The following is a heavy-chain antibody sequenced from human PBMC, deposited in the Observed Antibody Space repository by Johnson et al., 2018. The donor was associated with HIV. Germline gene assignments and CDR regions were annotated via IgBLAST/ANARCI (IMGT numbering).Heavy chain of an antibody. J-gene: IGHJ3*02. CDR2: ISYDGSNK. V-gene: IGHV3-30*04. Sequence: QVQLVESGGGVVQPGRSLRLSCAASGFTFSSYAMHWVRQAPGKGLEWVTLISYDGSNKYYADSVKGRFTIPRDNYKNTLYLQMNSMRAEDTAVYYCARHYYDSSGYSLDAYDIWGQGTMVTVSS. CDR3: ARHYYDSSGYSLDAYDI. CDR1: GFTFSSYA. D-gene: IGHD3-22*01.